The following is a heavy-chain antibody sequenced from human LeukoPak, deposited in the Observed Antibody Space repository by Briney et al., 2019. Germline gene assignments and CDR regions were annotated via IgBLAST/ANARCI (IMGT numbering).Heavy chain of an antibody. Sequence: ASVKVSCKASGYTFTSYGISWVRKAPGQGLEWMGWISAYNGNTNYAQKLQGRVTMTTDTSTSTAYMELRSLRSDDTAVYYCARDLEYYGSVGDYMAVWGKRTTDTVSS. CDR3: ARDLEYYGSVGDYMAV. D-gene: IGHD3-10*01. CDR2: ISAYNGNT. CDR1: GYTFTSYG. V-gene: IGHV1-18*01. J-gene: IGHJ6*03.